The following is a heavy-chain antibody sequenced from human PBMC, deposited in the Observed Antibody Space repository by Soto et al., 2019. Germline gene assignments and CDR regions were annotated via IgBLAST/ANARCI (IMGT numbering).Heavy chain of an antibody. J-gene: IGHJ6*02. CDR3: ARHKCYGMDV. Sequence: PGESLKISCKGSGYSFTSYWIGWVRQMPGKGLEWMGIIYPGVSDIRYSPSFQGQVTISADKSIGTAYLQWSSLKASDTGMYYCARHKCYGMDVWGQGTTATVSS. CDR1: GYSFTSYW. V-gene: IGHV5-51*01. CDR2: IYPGVSDI.